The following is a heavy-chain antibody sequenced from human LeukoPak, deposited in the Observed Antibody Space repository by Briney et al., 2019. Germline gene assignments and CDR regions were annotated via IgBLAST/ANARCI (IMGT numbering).Heavy chain of an antibody. CDR1: RFTFSSYG. CDR3: ARPKYSGYDHTLDY. Sequence: PGGSPRLSCAASRFTFSSYGMHWVRQAPGKGLEWVAVISYDGSNKYYADSVKGRFTISRDNSKNMLYLQMNGLRTEDTAVYYCARPKYSGYDHTLDYWGQGTLVTVSS. V-gene: IGHV3-30*03. J-gene: IGHJ4*02. CDR2: ISYDGSNK. D-gene: IGHD5-12*01.